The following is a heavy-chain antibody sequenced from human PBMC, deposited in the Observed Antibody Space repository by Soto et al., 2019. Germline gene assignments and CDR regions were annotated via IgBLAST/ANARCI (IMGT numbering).Heavy chain of an antibody. CDR3: ARMAGPWYFDL. CDR2: INHSGSS. Sequence: QVQLQQWGAGLLKPSETLSLTCAVHGGSFSGFYWTWIRQPPGKGLEWIGEINHSGSSNYNPPLKSRVTMSLHTSRNQFSLSLNSVTAANTAVYYCARMAGPWYFDLWRRGTLVTVSS. CDR1: GGSFSGFY. V-gene: IGHV4-34*01. J-gene: IGHJ2*01.